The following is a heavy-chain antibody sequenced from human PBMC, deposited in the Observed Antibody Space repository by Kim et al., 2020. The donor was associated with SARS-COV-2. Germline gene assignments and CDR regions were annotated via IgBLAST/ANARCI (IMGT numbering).Heavy chain of an antibody. V-gene: IGHV3-30*07. D-gene: IGHD1-1*01. CDR3: ARDPGTPLYYYYMDV. Sequence: HSEKGRITNSRDNSKNTLYLQRNSLIAEDTAVYYCARDPGTPLYYYYMDVWGKGTTVTVSS. J-gene: IGHJ6*03.